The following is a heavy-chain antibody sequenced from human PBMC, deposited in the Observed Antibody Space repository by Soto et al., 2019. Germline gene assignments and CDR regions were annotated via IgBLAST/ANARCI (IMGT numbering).Heavy chain of an antibody. Sequence: GASVKVSCKASGGTFSSYAISWVRQAPGQGLEWMGGIIPIFGTANYAQKFQGRVTITADKSTSTAYMELSSLRSEDTAVYYCARRPGAYCSGGSCYPRHEFDPWGQGTLVTVSS. CDR1: GGTFSSYA. D-gene: IGHD2-15*01. CDR3: ARRPGAYCSGGSCYPRHEFDP. V-gene: IGHV1-69*06. CDR2: IIPIFGTA. J-gene: IGHJ5*02.